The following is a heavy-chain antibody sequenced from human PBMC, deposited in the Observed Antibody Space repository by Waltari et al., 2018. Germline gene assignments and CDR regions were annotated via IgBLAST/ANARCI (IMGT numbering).Heavy chain of an antibody. J-gene: IGHJ2*01. V-gene: IGHV5-51*01. Sequence: EVQLVQSGAEVKKPGESLKISCKGSGYSFTSYWIGWVRQMPGKGLEWMGIIYPGDSDTRYSPSFQGQVTISADKSISTAYLQWSSLKASDTAMYYCARPKLYCSGGSCYGGWYFDLWGRGTLVTVSS. CDR3: ARPKLYCSGGSCYGGWYFDL. D-gene: IGHD2-15*01. CDR2: IYPGDSDT. CDR1: GYSFTSYW.